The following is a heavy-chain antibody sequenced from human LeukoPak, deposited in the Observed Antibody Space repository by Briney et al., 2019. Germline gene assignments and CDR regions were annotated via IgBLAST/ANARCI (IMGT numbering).Heavy chain of an antibody. J-gene: IGHJ4*02. D-gene: IGHD5-24*01. CDR2: INPYNGGT. CDR3: ARAEGWLQLRPIDY. Sequence: ASVKVSCKASGYTFTDYYMHWVRQAPGQGLEWMGWINPYNGGTNFAQKLQGRVTMTRDTSIDTAYMELSRLTSDDTAVYYCARAEGWLQLRPIDYWGQGTLVTVSS. V-gene: IGHV1-2*02. CDR1: GYTFTDYY.